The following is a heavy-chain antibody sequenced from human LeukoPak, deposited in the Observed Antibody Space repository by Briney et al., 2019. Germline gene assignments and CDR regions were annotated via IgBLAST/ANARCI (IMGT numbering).Heavy chain of an antibody. CDR2: VDPEDGET. J-gene: IGHJ4*02. CDR3: ATEAKVEMATTDY. D-gene: IGHD5-24*01. V-gene: IGHV1-69-2*01. CDR1: GYTFTDYY. Sequence: ASVKISCKVSGYTFTDYYMHWVQQAPGKGLEWMGLVDPEDGETIYAEKFQGRVTITADTSTDTAYMELSSLRSEETAVYYCATEAKVEMATTDYWGQGTLVTVSS.